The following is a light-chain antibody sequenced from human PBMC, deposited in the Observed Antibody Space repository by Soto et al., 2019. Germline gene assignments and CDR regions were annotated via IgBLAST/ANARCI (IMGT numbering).Light chain of an antibody. Sequence: GASSDVGGYNYVSWYQQHPGKAPKFLIYEVDNRASGVSDRFSGSKSGNTASLTISGLQAEDEADYYCSSYTSSNTLVFGTGTKVTVL. CDR2: EVD. CDR3: SSYTSSNTLV. CDR1: SSDVGGYNY. J-gene: IGLJ1*01. V-gene: IGLV2-14*01.